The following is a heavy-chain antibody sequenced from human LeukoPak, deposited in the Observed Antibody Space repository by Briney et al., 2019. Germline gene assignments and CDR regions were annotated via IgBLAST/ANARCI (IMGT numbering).Heavy chain of an antibody. CDR1: GDSISIYF. V-gene: IGHV4-4*07. Sequence: SETLSLTCTISGDSISIYFWSWVRQPAGKGLEWVGRVYTSGSTNYNPSLKNRVTMSVDTSKNQFSLKLTSVTAADTAVYYCSRRGYSGYDPAFDIWGQGTLVTVSS. CDR2: VYTSGST. J-gene: IGHJ3*02. CDR3: SRRGYSGYDPAFDI. D-gene: IGHD5-12*01.